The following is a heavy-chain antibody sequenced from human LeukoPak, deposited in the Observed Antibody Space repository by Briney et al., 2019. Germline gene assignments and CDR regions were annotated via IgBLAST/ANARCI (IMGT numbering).Heavy chain of an antibody. D-gene: IGHD1-26*01. CDR3: ATDGGIVGATDYYYYYMDV. Sequence: ASVKVSCKASGGTFSSYAISWVRQAPGQGLEWMGGIIPIFGTANYAQKFQGRVTITTDESTSTAYMELSSLRSEDTAVYYCATDGGIVGATDYYYYYMDVWGKGTTVTVSS. CDR2: IIPIFGTA. V-gene: IGHV1-69*05. J-gene: IGHJ6*03. CDR1: GGTFSSYA.